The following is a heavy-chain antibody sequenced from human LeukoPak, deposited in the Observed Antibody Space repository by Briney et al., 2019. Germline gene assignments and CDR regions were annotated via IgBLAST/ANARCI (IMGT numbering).Heavy chain of an antibody. V-gene: IGHV4-4*02. CDR3: ARYYYDSSGYSHGMDV. J-gene: IGHJ6*02. D-gene: IGHD3-22*01. CDR2: INYSGGT. CDR1: GGSISSSNW. Sequence: KTSETLSLTCAVSGGSISSSNWWSWVRQPPGKGLEWIGHINYSGGTKYNPSLKSRVTISVDTPKNQFSLKLSSVTAADTAVYYCARYYYDSSGYSHGMDVWGQGTTVTVSS.